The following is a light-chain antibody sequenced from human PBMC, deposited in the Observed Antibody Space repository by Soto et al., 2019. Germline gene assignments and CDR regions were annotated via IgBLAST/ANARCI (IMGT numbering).Light chain of an antibody. CDR2: AAS. CDR3: QQSYSTPLT. V-gene: IGKV1-39*01. J-gene: IGKJ4*01. Sequence: DIQMTQSPSSLSASVGDRVTITCRASQSISSYLNWYQQKPGKAPKLLIYAASSLQSGVPSRFSGSGSWTDFTITISRLQPEDFATYYSQQSYSTPLTCGGGTQLEIK. CDR1: QSISSY.